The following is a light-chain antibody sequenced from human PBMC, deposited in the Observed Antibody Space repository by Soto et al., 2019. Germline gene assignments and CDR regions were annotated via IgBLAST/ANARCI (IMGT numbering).Light chain of an antibody. J-gene: IGKJ3*01. V-gene: IGKV3-11*01. CDR3: QQRSSWPFT. CDR1: QSVSVY. CDR2: DAS. Sequence: EIVLTQSPASLSLSPGERATLSCRASQSVSVYLAWYQQKPGQVPRLLIYDASNRATGIPARFSGSGSGTDFTLTISSLEPEDLAVYYCQQRSSWPFTFGPGTKVDIK.